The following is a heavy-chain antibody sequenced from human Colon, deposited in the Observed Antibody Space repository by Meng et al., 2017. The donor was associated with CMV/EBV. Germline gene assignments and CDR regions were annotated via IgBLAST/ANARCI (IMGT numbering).Heavy chain of an antibody. CDR2: IRHDGSNI. V-gene: IGHV3-74*01. D-gene: IGHD3-9*01. CDR1: GFSMSDYW. Sequence: EVGLVQAGGVLVQPGGSLSLSCEVSGFSMSDYWMHWFRQTPGKGLMWLSRIRHDGSNIFYADSVKGRITISRDNAKNSLYLEINSLKVEDTAVYYCALEERRLASFDYWGQGILVTVSS. CDR3: ALEERRLASFDY. J-gene: IGHJ4*02.